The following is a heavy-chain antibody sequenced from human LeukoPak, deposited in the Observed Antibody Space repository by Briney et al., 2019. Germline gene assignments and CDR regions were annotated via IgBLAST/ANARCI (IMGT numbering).Heavy chain of an antibody. J-gene: IGHJ4*02. Sequence: ASVKVSCKASGYTFTSYGISWVRQAPGQGLEWMGWISAYNGNTNYAQKLQGRVTMTTDTSTSTAYMELRSLRSDDTAVYYCARNGDYYDSSGYYGDYWGQGTLVTVSS. CDR3: ARNGDYYDSSGYYGDY. CDR2: ISAYNGNT. D-gene: IGHD3-22*01. CDR1: GYTFTSYG. V-gene: IGHV1-18*01.